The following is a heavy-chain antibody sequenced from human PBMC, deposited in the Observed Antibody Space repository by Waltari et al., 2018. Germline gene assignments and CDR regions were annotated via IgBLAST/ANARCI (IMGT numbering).Heavy chain of an antibody. CDR2: INHSGST. D-gene: IGHD1-26*01. Sequence: QLQLQESGPGLVKPSETLSLTCTVSGGSISSSSYYWSWIRQPPGKGREWIGEINHSGSTNYNPSLKSRVTISVDTSKNQFSLKLSSVTAADTAVYYCARDRGRDGYYFLKNSDAFDIWGQGTMVTVSS. V-gene: IGHV4-39*07. CDR1: GGSISSSSYY. J-gene: IGHJ3*02. CDR3: ARDRGRDGYYFLKNSDAFDI.